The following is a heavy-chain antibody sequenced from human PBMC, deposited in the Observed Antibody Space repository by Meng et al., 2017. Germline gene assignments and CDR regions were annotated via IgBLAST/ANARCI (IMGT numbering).Heavy chain of an antibody. CDR3: AKGGLSSGWYDVFYYYYYGMDV. D-gene: IGHD6-19*01. CDR1: GFTFSSYE. J-gene: IGHJ6*02. CDR2: ISSSGSTI. Sequence: GGSLRLSCAASGFTFSSYEMNWVRQAPGKGLEWVSYISSSGSTIYYADSVKGRFTISRDNAKNSLYLQMNSLRAEDTAVYYCAKGGLSSGWYDVFYYYYYGMDVWGQGTTVTVSS. V-gene: IGHV3-48*03.